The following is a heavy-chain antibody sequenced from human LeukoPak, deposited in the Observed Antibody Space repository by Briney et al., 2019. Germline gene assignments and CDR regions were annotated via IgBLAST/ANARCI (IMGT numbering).Heavy chain of an antibody. CDR3: ARGGRRITMIVVAKGYFDY. CDR1: GGSFSGYY. D-gene: IGHD3-22*01. CDR2: INHSGST. V-gene: IGHV4-34*01. Sequence: KPSETLSLTCAVYGGSFSGYYWSWIRQPPGKGLEWIGEINHSGSTNYNPSLKSRVTISVDTSKNQFSLKLSSVTAADTAVYYCARGGRRITMIVVAKGYFDYWGQGTLVTVSP. J-gene: IGHJ4*02.